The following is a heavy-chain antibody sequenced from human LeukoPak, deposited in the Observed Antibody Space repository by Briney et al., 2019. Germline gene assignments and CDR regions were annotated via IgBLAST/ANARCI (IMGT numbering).Heavy chain of an antibody. V-gene: IGHV4-39*01. CDR1: GGSISSSSYY. J-gene: IGHJ4*02. D-gene: IGHD5-18*01. CDR2: IYYSGST. CDR3: ARHAFLGYSYGYGYYFDY. Sequence: TSETLSLTCTVSGGSISSSSYYWGWIRQPPGKGLEWIGSIYYSGSTYYNPSLKSRVTISVDTSKNQFSLKLSSVTAADTAMYYCARHAFLGYSYGYGYYFDYWGQGTLVTVSS.